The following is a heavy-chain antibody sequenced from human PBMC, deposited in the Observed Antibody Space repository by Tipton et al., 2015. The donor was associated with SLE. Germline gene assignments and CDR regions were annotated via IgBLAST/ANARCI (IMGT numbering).Heavy chain of an antibody. D-gene: IGHD5-12*01. CDR2: INPSGGST. CDR1: GYTFTSYY. Sequence: QLVQSGAEVKKPGASVKVSCKASGYTFTSYYMHWVRQAPGQGLEWMGIINPSGGSTSYAQKFQGRVTMTRDTPTSTVYMELSSLRSEDTAVYYCARLAIRGYYFDYWGQGTLVTVSS. V-gene: IGHV1-46*01. J-gene: IGHJ4*02. CDR3: ARLAIRGYYFDY.